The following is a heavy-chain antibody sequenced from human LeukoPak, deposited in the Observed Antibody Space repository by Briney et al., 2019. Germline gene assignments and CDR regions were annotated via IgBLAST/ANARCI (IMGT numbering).Heavy chain of an antibody. CDR3: ARDGSDSSGYYLPLGY. V-gene: IGHV3-53*01. J-gene: IGHJ4*02. CDR2: IYSGGST. D-gene: IGHD3-22*01. CDR1: GFTVSSNY. Sequence: PGGSLRLSCAASGFTVSSNYMSWVRQAPGKGMEWVSVIYSGGSTYYADSVKGRFTISRDNSKNTLYLQMNSLRAEDTAVYYCARDGSDSSGYYLPLGYWGQGTLVTVSS.